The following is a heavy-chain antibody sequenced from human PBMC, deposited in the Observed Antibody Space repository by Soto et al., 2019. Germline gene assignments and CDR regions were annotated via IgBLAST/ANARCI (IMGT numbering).Heavy chain of an antibody. CDR3: AREKRSYPY. CDR2: IKQDGSEK. CDR1: GFTFSSYA. Sequence: GGSLRLSCAASGFTFSSYAMSWVRQAPGKGLEWVANIKQDGSEKYYVDSVKGRFTISRDNAKNSLYLQMNSLRAEDTAVYYCAREKRSYPYWGQGTLVTVSS. V-gene: IGHV3-7*01. J-gene: IGHJ4*02.